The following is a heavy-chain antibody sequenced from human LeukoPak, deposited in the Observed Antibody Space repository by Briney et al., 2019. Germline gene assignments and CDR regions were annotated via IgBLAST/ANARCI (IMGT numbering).Heavy chain of an antibody. CDR1: GYSISSGYY. V-gene: IGHV4-38-2*02. CDR3: ARDRSSSWSTDAFDI. D-gene: IGHD6-13*01. CDR2: IYHSGST. J-gene: IGHJ3*02. Sequence: PSETLSLTCTVSGYSISSGYYWGWIRQPPGKGLEWIGSIYHSGSTYYNPSLKSRVTISVDTSKNQISLKLNSVTAADTAVYYCARDRSSSWSTDAFDIWGQGTMVTVSS.